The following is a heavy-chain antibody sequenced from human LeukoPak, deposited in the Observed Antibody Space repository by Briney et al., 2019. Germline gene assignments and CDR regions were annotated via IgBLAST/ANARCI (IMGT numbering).Heavy chain of an antibody. CDR3: AKDYCSGGSCYFHPVLYFDY. CDR1: GYTFSSHA. CDR2: ISGISSTWTGT. D-gene: IGHD2-15*01. Sequence: GGSLRLSCAASGYTFSSHAMSWVRQAPGKGLEWVSTISGISSTWTGTYHADSVKGRFTISRDNSKNTLYLQMNSLRAEDTAVYYCAKDYCSGGSCYFHPVLYFDYWGQGTLVTVSS. J-gene: IGHJ4*02. V-gene: IGHV3-23*01.